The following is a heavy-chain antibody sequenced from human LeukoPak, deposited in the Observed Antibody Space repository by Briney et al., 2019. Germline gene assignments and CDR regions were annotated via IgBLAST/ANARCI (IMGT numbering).Heavy chain of an antibody. CDR3: ARSLYITRSVVGHFED. J-gene: IGHJ1*01. V-gene: IGHV1-69*05. D-gene: IGHD3-10*01. CDR1: RGTFSSYA. Sequence: SLNVSSKASRGTFSSYAISWVRQAPGQGREWRGRIIPIFGTANYAQKFQGRVTITTDKSTSTVYLRLSSLRSEDTAVYYCARSLYITRSVVGHFEDRGPGTLVTASS. CDR2: IIPIFGTA.